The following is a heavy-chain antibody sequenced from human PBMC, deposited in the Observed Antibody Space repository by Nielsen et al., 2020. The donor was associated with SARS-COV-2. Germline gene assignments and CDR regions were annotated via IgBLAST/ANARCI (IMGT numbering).Heavy chain of an antibody. Sequence: GESLKISCAASGFTFSSFGMYWVRQAPGKGLEWVAVISFDGSNTYYADSVKGRFTISRDNFKNTLYLQMNSLRAEDTALYYCAKFLWFGELSDIYFDYWGQGTLVTVSS. D-gene: IGHD3-10*01. CDR3: AKFLWFGELSDIYFDY. CDR1: GFTFSSFG. J-gene: IGHJ4*02. CDR2: ISFDGSNT. V-gene: IGHV3-33*05.